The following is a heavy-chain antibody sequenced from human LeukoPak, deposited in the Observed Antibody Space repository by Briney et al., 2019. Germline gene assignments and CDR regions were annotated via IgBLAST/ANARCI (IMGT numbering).Heavy chain of an antibody. CDR1: GGTFSSYA. D-gene: IGHD3-16*01. CDR2: IIPIFGTA. J-gene: IGHJ4*02. CDR3: ARYKHMITFGGVTSLDY. Sequence: ASVKVSCKASGGTFSSYAISWVRQAPGQGLEWMGGIIPIFGTANYAQKFQGRVTITADKSTSTAYMELSSLRSEDTAVYYCARYKHMITFGGVTSLDYWGQGTLVTVSS. V-gene: IGHV1-69*06.